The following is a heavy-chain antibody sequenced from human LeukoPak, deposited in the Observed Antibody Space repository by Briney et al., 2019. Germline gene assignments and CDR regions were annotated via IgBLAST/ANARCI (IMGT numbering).Heavy chain of an antibody. CDR3: ARYNWNSAPFDY. V-gene: IGHV3-74*01. CDR2: INSDGSST. Sequence: GGSLRLSCAASGFTFSSYWMHWVRQAPGKGLVWVSRINSDGSSTSYADSVKGRFAISRDSAKNTLYLEMNSLRAEDTAVYYCARYNWNSAPFDYWGQGTLVTVSS. D-gene: IGHD1-7*01. CDR1: GFTFSSYW. J-gene: IGHJ4*02.